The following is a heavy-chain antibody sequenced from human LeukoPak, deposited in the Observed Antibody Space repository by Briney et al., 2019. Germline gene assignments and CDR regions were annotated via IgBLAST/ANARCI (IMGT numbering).Heavy chain of an antibody. D-gene: IGHD2-2*01. J-gene: IGHJ5*02. CDR2: IYYSGST. CDR3: ASLKYQPLGHLFDP. CDR1: GGSISSYY. V-gene: IGHV4-59*01. Sequence: KPSETLSLTCTVSGGSISSYYWSWTRQPPGKGLEWIGYIYYSGSTNYNPSLKSRVTISVDTSKNQFSLNLSSVTAADTAVYYCASLKYQPLGHLFDPWGQGTLVTISS.